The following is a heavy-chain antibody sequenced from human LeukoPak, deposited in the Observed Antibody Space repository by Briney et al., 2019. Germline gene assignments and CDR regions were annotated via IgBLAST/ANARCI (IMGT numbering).Heavy chain of an antibody. D-gene: IGHD6-6*01. CDR3: ARGRIAARYFDY. Sequence: PSETLSLTCAVYGGSFSGYYWSWIRQPPGKGLEWIGEINHSGSTNYNPSLKSRVTISVDTSKNQFSLKLSSVTAADTAVYYCARGRIAARYFDYWGQGTLVTVPS. V-gene: IGHV4-34*01. CDR2: INHSGST. CDR1: GGSFSGYY. J-gene: IGHJ4*02.